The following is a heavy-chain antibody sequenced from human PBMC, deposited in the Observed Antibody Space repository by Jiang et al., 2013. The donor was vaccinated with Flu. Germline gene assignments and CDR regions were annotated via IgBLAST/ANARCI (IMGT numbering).Heavy chain of an antibody. CDR3: ARLSQLGLDY. V-gene: IGHV4-39*01. J-gene: IGHJ4*02. Sequence: YGSGLVKPSETLSLTCTVSGGSISSSSYYWGWIRQPPGKGLEWIGSIYYSGSTYYNPSLKSRVTISVDTSKNQFSLKLSSVTAADTAVYYCARLSQLGLDYWGQGTRGHRLL. CDR2: IYYSGST. D-gene: IGHD6-6*01. CDR1: GGSISSSSYY.